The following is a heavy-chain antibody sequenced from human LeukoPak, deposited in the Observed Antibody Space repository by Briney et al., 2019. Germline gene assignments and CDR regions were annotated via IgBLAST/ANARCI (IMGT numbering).Heavy chain of an antibody. CDR3: ARGAAIGDLFDY. J-gene: IGHJ4*02. D-gene: IGHD6-25*01. V-gene: IGHV4-59*10. CDR2: IYTSGST. CDR1: GGSFSGYY. Sequence: SETLSLTCAVYGGSFSGYYWSWIRQPAGKGLEWIGRIYTSGSTNYNPSLKSRVTMSVDTSKNQFSLKLSSVTAADTAVYYCARGAAIGDLFDYWGQGTLVTVSS.